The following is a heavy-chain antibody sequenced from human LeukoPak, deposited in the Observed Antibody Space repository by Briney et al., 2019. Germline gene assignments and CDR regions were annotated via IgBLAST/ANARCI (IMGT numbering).Heavy chain of an antibody. D-gene: IGHD3-22*01. J-gene: IGHJ4*02. Sequence: SETLSLTCTVFGGSISSSSYYWGWIRQPPGKGLEWIGSIYYSGSTYYNPSLKSRVTISVDTSKNQFSLKLSSVTAADTAVYYCARRRTYYYDSSGYGYFDYWGQGTLVTVSS. CDR1: GGSISSSSYY. CDR3: ARRRTYYYDSSGYGYFDY. V-gene: IGHV4-39*01. CDR2: IYYSGST.